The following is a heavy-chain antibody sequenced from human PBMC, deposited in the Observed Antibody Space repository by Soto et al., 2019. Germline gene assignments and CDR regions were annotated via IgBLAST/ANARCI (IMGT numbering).Heavy chain of an antibody. D-gene: IGHD3-10*01. CDR1: GFTFSDHY. V-gene: IGHV3-72*01. CDR2: SKNKADSYTT. Sequence: EVQLVESGGGLVQPGGSLRLSCAASGFTFSDHYMDWVRQAPGKGLEWVGRSKNKADSYTTEYAESVKGRFTISRDGSKHSLFLQMNSLKSEDTAVYYCTVWGSGNDFGAAWGQGILVTVSS. CDR3: TVWGSGNDFGAA. J-gene: IGHJ4*02.